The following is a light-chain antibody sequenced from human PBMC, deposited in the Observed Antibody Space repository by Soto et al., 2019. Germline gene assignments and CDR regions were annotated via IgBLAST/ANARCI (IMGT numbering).Light chain of an antibody. CDR2: DAS. Sequence: AIQLTQSPSSLSASVGDRVTITCRASQGISSALAWYQQKPGKAPKLLIYDASSLESGVPSRFSGRGSGTDFTLTISSLQPEDFPTYYCQQFNNYPITFGQGTRLEIK. CDR1: QGISSA. CDR3: QQFNNYPIT. V-gene: IGKV1D-13*01. J-gene: IGKJ5*01.